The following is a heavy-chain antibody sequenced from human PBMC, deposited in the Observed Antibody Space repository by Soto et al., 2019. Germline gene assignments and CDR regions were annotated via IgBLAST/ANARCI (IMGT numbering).Heavy chain of an antibody. D-gene: IGHD3-3*01. CDR3: AGHYDFWSDPFDY. Sequence: SETLSLTCAVSGGSISSSNWWSWVRQPPGKGLEWIGEIYHSGSTNYNPSLKSRVTISVDKSKNQFSLKLSSVTAAETAVYYCAGHYDFWSDPFDYWGQGTLVTVSS. CDR1: GGSISSSNW. CDR2: IYHSGST. V-gene: IGHV4-4*02. J-gene: IGHJ4*02.